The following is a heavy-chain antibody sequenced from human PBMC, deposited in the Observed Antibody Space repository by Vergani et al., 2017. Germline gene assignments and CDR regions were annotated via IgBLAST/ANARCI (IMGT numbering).Heavy chain of an antibody. CDR1: GFTFGDYT. Sequence: EVQLVESGGGLVQPGRSLRLSCTVSGFTFGDYTMSWFRQAPGKGLEWVSAISARYPSTYYADSVKGRFTISRDNSKNMLYLQMNSLRAEDTAVYYCARLSYDTTPYLQGGYDCWGQGTLVSVSS. CDR3: ARLSYDTTPYLQGGYDC. V-gene: IGHV3-23*04. CDR2: ISARYPST. J-gene: IGHJ4*02. D-gene: IGHD3-22*01.